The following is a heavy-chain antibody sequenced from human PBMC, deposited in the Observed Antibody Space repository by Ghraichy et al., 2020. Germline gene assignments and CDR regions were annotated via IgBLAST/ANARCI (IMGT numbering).Heavy chain of an antibody. Sequence: GGSLRLSCAASGFTSKSYWMNWVRQAPGKGLEWVANIKLDGSEKYIVASVRGRFTISINNANNSLDLQMSSLRAEDTAVYYCTRDPGWYYGMAVGGQGTTVTVSS. CDR2: IKLDGSEK. J-gene: IGHJ6*02. CDR3: TRDPGWYYGMAV. D-gene: IGHD2-15*01. CDR1: GFTSKSYW. V-gene: IGHV3-7*01.